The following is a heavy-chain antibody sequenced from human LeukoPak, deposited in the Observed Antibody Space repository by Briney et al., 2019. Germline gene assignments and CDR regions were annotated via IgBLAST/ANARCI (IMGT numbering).Heavy chain of an antibody. V-gene: IGHV3-74*01. CDR2: ISSDGSTT. J-gene: IGHJ5*02. CDR1: GFTFSSYW. CDR3: APLEVTWGDP. Sequence: PWGSLRLSCAASGFTFSSYWMHWVRQAPGKGLLWVSRISSDGSTTTYADSVKGRFTISRDNAKNTLYLQMNSLRAEDTAVYYCAPLEVTWGDPWGQGTLVTVSS. D-gene: IGHD2-21*02.